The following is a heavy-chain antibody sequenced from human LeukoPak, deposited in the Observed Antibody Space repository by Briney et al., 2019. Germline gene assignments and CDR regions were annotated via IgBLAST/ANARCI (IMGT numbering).Heavy chain of an antibody. CDR1: GYTFTSYD. V-gene: IGHV1-8*03. Sequence: ASVKVSCKASGYTFTSYDINWVRQATGQGLEWMGWMNPNSGNTGYAQKFQGRVTITRNTSISTAYTELSSLRSEDTAVYYCAKGDKPVIAMVKFDYWGQGTLVTVSS. CDR2: MNPNSGNT. J-gene: IGHJ4*02. D-gene: IGHD5-18*01. CDR3: AKGDKPVIAMVKFDY.